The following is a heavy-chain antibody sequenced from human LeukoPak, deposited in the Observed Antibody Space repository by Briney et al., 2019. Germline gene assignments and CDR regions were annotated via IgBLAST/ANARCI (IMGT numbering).Heavy chain of an antibody. Sequence: PSETLSLTCTVSGGSISSSSYYWGWIRQPPGKGLEWIGSIYYSGSTYYNPSLKSRVTISVDTSKNQFSLKLSSVTAADTAVYYCARVGYDFWSGYDYYYYMDVWGKGTTVTISS. V-gene: IGHV4-39*07. CDR3: ARVGYDFWSGYDYYYYMDV. J-gene: IGHJ6*03. CDR1: GGSISSSSYY. CDR2: IYYSGST. D-gene: IGHD3-3*01.